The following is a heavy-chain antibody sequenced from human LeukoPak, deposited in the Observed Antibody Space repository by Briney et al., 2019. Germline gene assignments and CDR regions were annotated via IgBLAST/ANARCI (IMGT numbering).Heavy chain of an antibody. V-gene: IGHV3-7*01. CDR3: AREANYYDSSSYFDI. CDR1: GFTFSNYW. J-gene: IGHJ3*02. D-gene: IGHD3-22*01. Sequence: PGGSLRLSCAASGFTFSNYWMSWVRQAPGKGLEWVANIKQDESEKYYADSVKGRFTISRDNSKNTLYLQMNSLRAEDTAVYYCAREANYYDSSSYFDIWGQGTMVTVSS. CDR2: IKQDESEK.